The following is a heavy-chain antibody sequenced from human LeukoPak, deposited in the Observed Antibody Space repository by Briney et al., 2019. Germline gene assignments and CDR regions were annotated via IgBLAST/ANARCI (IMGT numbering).Heavy chain of an antibody. Sequence: GGSLRLSCAASGFTFSSYGMHWVRQAPGKGLEWVAFIRYDGSNKYYADSVKGRFTISRDNSKNTLYLQMNSLRAEDTAVYYCARYTSNVVGKRHYFDYWGQGTLVTVSS. V-gene: IGHV3-30*02. CDR2: IRYDGSNK. CDR3: ARYTSNVVGKRHYFDY. CDR1: GFTFSSYG. D-gene: IGHD1-26*01. J-gene: IGHJ4*02.